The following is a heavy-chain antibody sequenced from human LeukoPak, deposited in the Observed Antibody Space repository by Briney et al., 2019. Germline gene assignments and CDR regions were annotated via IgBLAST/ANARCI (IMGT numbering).Heavy chain of an antibody. CDR2: MYYGGST. Sequence: SETLSLTCTVSGGSISDYYWSWIRQPPGKGLECIGYMYYGGSTNYNPSLKSRVTISIDTSKNQFSLKLSSVTAADTAVYYCARATGDGGAFDIWGQGTMVTVSS. CDR3: ARATGDGGAFDI. D-gene: IGHD7-27*01. CDR1: GGSISDYY. V-gene: IGHV4-59*01. J-gene: IGHJ3*02.